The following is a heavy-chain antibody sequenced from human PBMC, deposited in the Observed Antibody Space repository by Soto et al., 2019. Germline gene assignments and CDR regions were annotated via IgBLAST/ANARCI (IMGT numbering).Heavy chain of an antibody. CDR1: GFTFSNYW. D-gene: IGHD2-2*03. CDR3: ARDGYCVSTTCYFLPDV. J-gene: IGHJ6*02. Sequence: PGGSLRLSCAASGFTFSNYWMNWVRQAPGRGLEWVANINEDGSEKYYADSVKGRFTISRDNAKNSLYLQMNSLRDEDTAVYYCARDGYCVSTTCYFLPDVWGQGTTVTVSS. CDR2: INEDGSEK. V-gene: IGHV3-7*01.